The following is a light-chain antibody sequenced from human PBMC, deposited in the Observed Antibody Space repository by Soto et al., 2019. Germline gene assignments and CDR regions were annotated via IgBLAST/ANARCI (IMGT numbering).Light chain of an antibody. J-gene: IGKJ1*01. V-gene: IGKV1-5*01. CDR2: DAS. Sequence: DIQMTQSPSTLSASVGDRVTITCRASQSISSWLAWYQQKPGKAPKVLIYDASNLKSGVPSRFSGSGSGTEFILTISSLQPDDFATYYCQQYYTYPWTFGQGTKVDI. CDR1: QSISSW. CDR3: QQYYTYPWT.